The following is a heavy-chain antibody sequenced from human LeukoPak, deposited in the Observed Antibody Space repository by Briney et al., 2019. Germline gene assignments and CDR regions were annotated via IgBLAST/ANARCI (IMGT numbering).Heavy chain of an antibody. Sequence: ASVKDSCKASGYTFTGYYMHWARQAPGQGLEWMGWINPNSGGTNYAQKFQGRVTMTRDTSISTAYMELSRLRSDDTAVYYCAGAPTGYSSGWYDYWGQGTLVSVSS. CDR2: INPNSGGT. CDR3: AGAPTGYSSGWYDY. J-gene: IGHJ4*02. V-gene: IGHV1-2*02. D-gene: IGHD6-19*01. CDR1: GYTFTGYY.